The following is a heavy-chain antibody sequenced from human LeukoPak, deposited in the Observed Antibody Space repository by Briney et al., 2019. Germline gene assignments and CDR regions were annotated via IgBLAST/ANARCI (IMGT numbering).Heavy chain of an antibody. Sequence: GGSLRLSCAASGFIFKTYTMTWVRQAPGKGLEWVSSITSTGTYIFYADSVKGRFTISRDNAKNSLYLQMNSLRAEDTALYYCARDLGIRVAGPFFDYWGQGTLVTVSS. D-gene: IGHD6-19*01. CDR3: ARDLGIRVAGPFFDY. CDR2: ITSTGTYI. V-gene: IGHV3-21*01. J-gene: IGHJ4*02. CDR1: GFIFKTYT.